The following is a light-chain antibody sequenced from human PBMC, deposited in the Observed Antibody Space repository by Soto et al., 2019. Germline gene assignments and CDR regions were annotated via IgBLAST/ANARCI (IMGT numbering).Light chain of an antibody. CDR1: SSDIGAYDY. CDR3: FSFKTNSTHV. V-gene: IGLV2-14*01. Sequence: QSALTQPASLSGSPGQSITISCTGTSSDIGAYDYVSWFQQHPGKAPKLMISEVNNRPSGVSNRFSGSKSGNTAYLTISGLQVDEEDAYFCFSFKTNSTHVFGTGTKVTV. CDR2: EVN. J-gene: IGLJ1*01.